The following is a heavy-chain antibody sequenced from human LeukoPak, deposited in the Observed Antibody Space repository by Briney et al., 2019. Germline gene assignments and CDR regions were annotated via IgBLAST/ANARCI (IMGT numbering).Heavy chain of an antibody. CDR1: GFAFSCNG. Sequence: GRSMRPSSAADGFAFSCNGMHCDRQAPGKGLEWVALIWYDGSKKYYADFMKGRVSISRENSQNMLYLQMNSLRAEYTAVYYCARISTSYAEYWGPGVLVIVSS. J-gene: IGHJ4*02. D-gene: IGHD2-2*01. V-gene: IGHV3-33*01. CDR2: IWYDGSKK. CDR3: ARISTSYAEY.